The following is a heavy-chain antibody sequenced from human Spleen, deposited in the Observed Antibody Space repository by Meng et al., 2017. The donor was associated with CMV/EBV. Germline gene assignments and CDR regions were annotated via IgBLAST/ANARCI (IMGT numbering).Heavy chain of an antibody. D-gene: IGHD1-7*01. CDR2: IYYSGRS. CDR1: GGSISSTNYY. V-gene: IGHV4-39*07. CDR3: ARSQLQAHTDY. Sequence: GSLRLSCTVSGGSISSTNYYWAWIRQPPGKGLEWIGNIYYSGRSSYTPSLKSRVTISVDTSKNQFSLKLSSVTAADTAVYYCARSQLQAHTDYWGQGTLVTVSS. J-gene: IGHJ4*02.